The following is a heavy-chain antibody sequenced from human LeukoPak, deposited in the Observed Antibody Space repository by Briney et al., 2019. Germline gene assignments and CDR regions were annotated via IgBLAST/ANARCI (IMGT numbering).Heavy chain of an antibody. CDR2: INPDGRTI. V-gene: IGHV3-74*03. D-gene: IGHD1-26*01. Sequence: GGSLRLSCEDSGFTFSSYWMHWVRQAPGKGLVWVSRINPDGRTITYADSVKGRFTISRDNAKNTLYLQVNSLRVEDTAVYYCARVAVGRYDFDYRGQGTLVTVSS. J-gene: IGHJ4*02. CDR1: GFTFSSYW. CDR3: ARVAVGRYDFDY.